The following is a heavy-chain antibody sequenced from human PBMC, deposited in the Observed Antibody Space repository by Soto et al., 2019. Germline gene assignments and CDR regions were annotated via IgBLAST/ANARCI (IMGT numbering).Heavy chain of an antibody. D-gene: IGHD3-3*01. CDR1: GGSFKSGSYS. CDR3: ASDFAYCDF. J-gene: IGHJ4*03. V-gene: IGHV4-61*01. CDR2: VYHTGRN. Sequence: SETMSLTCTVSGGSFKSGSYSWSWIRQPPGKGLEWIGYVYHTGRNSYNPSLKSRVSISMDTSKNQFSLNLDSVTAADTVVYFCASDFAYCDFLGHGKLVTV.